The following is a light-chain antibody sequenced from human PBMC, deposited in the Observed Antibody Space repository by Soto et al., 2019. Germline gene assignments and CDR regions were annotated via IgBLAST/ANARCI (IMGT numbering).Light chain of an antibody. CDR3: QQYGSSPGT. CDR2: GAS. CDR1: QSVSNRY. J-gene: IGKJ1*01. Sequence: EVVLTQSPGTLSLSPGEGATLSCRASQSVSNRYFAWYQQKPGQAPRLLIYGASSRATGIPDRFSGSGSGTDFTLTISRLEPEDFAVYYCQQYGSSPGTFGQGTKVDIK. V-gene: IGKV3-20*01.